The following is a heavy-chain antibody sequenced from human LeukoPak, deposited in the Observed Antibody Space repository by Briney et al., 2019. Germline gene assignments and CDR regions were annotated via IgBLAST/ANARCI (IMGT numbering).Heavy chain of an antibody. Sequence: ASVKVSCKASGFTFTSSAVQWVRQARGQRHEWIGWIVVGSGNTNYAQKFQERVTITRDMSTSTAYMELSSLRSEDTAVYYCAASPDYYDSSGYSYYFDYWGQGTLVTVSS. CDR1: GFTFTSSA. J-gene: IGHJ4*02. V-gene: IGHV1-58*01. CDR3: AASPDYYDSSGYSYYFDY. CDR2: IVVGSGNT. D-gene: IGHD3-22*01.